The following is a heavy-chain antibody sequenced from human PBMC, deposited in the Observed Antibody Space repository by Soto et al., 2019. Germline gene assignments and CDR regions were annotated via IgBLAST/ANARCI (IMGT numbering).Heavy chain of an antibody. Sequence: GGSLRLSCAASGFTVSSNYMSWVRQAPGKGLEWVSVIYSGGSTYYADSVKGRFTISRDNSKNTLYLQMNSLRAEDTAVYYCARDRVESGYPEYFQHWGQGTLVTVSA. CDR2: IYSGGST. D-gene: IGHD3-22*01. CDR3: ARDRVESGYPEYFQH. V-gene: IGHV3-53*01. CDR1: GFTVSSNY. J-gene: IGHJ1*01.